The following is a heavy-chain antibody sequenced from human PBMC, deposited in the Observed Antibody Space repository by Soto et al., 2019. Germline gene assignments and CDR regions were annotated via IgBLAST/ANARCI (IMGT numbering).Heavy chain of an antibody. D-gene: IGHD6-19*01. CDR3: AREEVAVAGQYYFDY. V-gene: IGHV3-21*01. CDR1: GFTFSSYS. J-gene: IGHJ4*02. CDR2: ISSSSSYI. Sequence: GGSLRLSCAASGFTFSSYSINWVRQAPGKGLEWVSSISSSSSYIYYADSVKGRFTISRDNAKNSLYLQMNSLRAEDTAVYYCAREEVAVAGQYYFDYWGQGTLVTVSS.